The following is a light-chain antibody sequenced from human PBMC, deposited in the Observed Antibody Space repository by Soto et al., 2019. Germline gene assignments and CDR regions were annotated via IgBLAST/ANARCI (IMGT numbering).Light chain of an antibody. J-gene: IGKJ5*01. V-gene: IGKV3-15*01. CDR3: QQRGNWPPIT. Sequence: EIVMTQSPATLSVSPGERATLSCRASQSLSSNLAWYQQKPGQAPRLLIYGASTRATGVPARFSGSGSGTEFTLTISSLQSEDFAVYYCQQRGNWPPITFGQGTRLEIK. CDR1: QSLSSN. CDR2: GAS.